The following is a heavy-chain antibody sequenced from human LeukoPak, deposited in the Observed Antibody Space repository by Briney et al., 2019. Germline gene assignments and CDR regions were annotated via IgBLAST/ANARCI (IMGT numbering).Heavy chain of an antibody. Sequence: KPSETPSLTLAVPGGSISSYYWGWIRQPPGKGLGWIGYIYYSGSTNYNPSLKSRVTISVDTSKNQFSLKLSSVTAADTAVYYCARGTFRIAVAGLGVWGQGTLVTVSS. D-gene: IGHD6-19*01. J-gene: IGHJ4*02. V-gene: IGHV4-59*01. CDR1: GGSISSYY. CDR3: ARGTFRIAVAGLGV. CDR2: IYYSGST.